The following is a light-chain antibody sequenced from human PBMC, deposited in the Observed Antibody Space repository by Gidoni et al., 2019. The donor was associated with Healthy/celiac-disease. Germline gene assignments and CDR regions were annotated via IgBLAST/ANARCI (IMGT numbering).Light chain of an antibody. CDR2: DVR. Sequence: QSALTQPASVSGSPGQSITISCTGTSSDVGGYNYVSWYQQPPGKAPKLMIYDVRNRPSGVSNRFSGSKSGNTASLTISGLQAEDEADYYCSSYTSSRQGYVFGTGTKVTVL. CDR1: SSDVGGYNY. V-gene: IGLV2-14*01. J-gene: IGLJ1*01. CDR3: SSYTSSRQGYV.